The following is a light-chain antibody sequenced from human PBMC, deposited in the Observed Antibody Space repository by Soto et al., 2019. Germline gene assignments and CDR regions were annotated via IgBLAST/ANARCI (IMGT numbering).Light chain of an antibody. CDR3: QQYHSFFSVT. CDR1: ETISSW. CDR2: DAS. J-gene: IGKJ1*01. Sequence: DIQMTQSPSTLSASVGDRVTITCRASETISSWLAWYQQKEGKAPKLLMYDASTLESGVPPRFSGSRPGTEFTLTISSLQPDECGTYYCQQYHSFFSVTFGQGTKVDIK. V-gene: IGKV1-5*01.